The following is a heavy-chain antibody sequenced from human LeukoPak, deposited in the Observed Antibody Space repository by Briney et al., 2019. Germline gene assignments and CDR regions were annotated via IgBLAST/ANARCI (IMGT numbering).Heavy chain of an antibody. Sequence: PGGSLRLSCAASGFTFSSSGMTWVRQAPGKGLEWVSVISGSGGNTYYADSVKGRFTISGDNSKNTLYLQMNSLRAEDTAVYYCARAIRYFDWLLSYYFDYWGQGTLVTVSS. J-gene: IGHJ4*02. CDR2: ISGSGGNT. V-gene: IGHV3-23*01. CDR3: ARAIRYFDWLLSYYFDY. D-gene: IGHD3-9*01. CDR1: GFTFSSSG.